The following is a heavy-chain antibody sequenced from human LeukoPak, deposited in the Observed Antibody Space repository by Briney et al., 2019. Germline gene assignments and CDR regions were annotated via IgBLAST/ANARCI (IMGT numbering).Heavy chain of an antibody. D-gene: IGHD2-21*02. V-gene: IGHV5-51*01. CDR2: IFPGDSET. CDR1: GYSFLSYY. Sequence: KSGESLKISCKGSGYSFLSYYIGWVRQMPGKGLEWMGIIFPGDSETKYGPSFQGQVTLSVDKSISTAYLQWSSLKASDTAMYYCASPAGGDYAHRAFDIWGQGTMVTVSS. CDR3: ASPAGGDYAHRAFDI. J-gene: IGHJ3*02.